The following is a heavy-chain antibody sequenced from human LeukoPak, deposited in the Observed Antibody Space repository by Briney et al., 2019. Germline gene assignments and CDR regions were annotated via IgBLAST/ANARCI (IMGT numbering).Heavy chain of an antibody. J-gene: IGHJ4*02. CDR3: ARRGGYDFSYDY. CDR1: GGSISSTSYN. V-gene: IGHV4-39*01. CDR2: IYYSGST. Sequence: SETLSLTCTVSGGSISSTSYNWGWIRQPPGKGLEWIGSIYYSGSTYYNPSLKSRVTISVDTSKNQFSLKLSSVTTADTAVYYCARRGGYDFSYDYWGQGILVTVSS. D-gene: IGHD5-12*01.